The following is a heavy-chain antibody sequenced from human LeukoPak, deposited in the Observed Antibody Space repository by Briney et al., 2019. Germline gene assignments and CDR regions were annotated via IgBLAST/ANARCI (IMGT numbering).Heavy chain of an antibody. Sequence: GGPLRLSCAASGFTFSHYWMSWVRQAPGKGLEWVSGISWNSGSIGYADSVKGRFTISRDNAKNSLFLQMNSLRGEDTAFYYCAKAYYYDSSGYIDYWGQGTLVTVSS. J-gene: IGHJ4*02. D-gene: IGHD3-22*01. CDR2: ISWNSGSI. CDR1: GFTFSHYW. CDR3: AKAYYYDSSGYIDY. V-gene: IGHV3-9*01.